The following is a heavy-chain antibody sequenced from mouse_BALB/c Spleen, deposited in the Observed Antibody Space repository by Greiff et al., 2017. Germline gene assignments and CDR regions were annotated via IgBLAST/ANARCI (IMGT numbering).Heavy chain of an antibody. J-gene: IGHJ3*01. CDR1: GYTFPSYW. CDR3: ARGCDGGRCAY. V-gene: IGHV1-74*04. CDR2: IDPSNSET. Sequence: QPQQSGPELVRPGASAKMSCKASGYTFPSYWMHWVKPRPGQGLEGVGMIDPSNSETRLKQKFKDKATLNVDKSSNTAYMQLSSLTSEDCAGYYCARGCDGGRCAYGGRGTLVTVSA.